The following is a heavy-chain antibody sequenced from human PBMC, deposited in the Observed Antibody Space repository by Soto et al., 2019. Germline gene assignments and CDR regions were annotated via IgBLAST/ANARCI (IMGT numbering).Heavy chain of an antibody. CDR1: GFSFGDYG. Sequence: PGGSLRLSCSASGFSFGDYGVSWVRQAPGKGLEWIGFIRKKGFGGTAEYAASVKGRFIISGDDSQSVAYLQIYSLTTEDTAVYYCARAEKRNYYYYGMDVWGQGTTVTVSS. V-gene: IGHV3-49*04. CDR3: ARAEKRNYYYYGMDV. J-gene: IGHJ6*01. CDR2: IRKKGFGGTA.